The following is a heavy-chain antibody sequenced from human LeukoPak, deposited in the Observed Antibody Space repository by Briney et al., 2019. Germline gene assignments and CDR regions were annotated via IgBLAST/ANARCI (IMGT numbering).Heavy chain of an antibody. CDR1: GFTFSSYA. J-gene: IGHJ4*02. CDR3: AKESAAGTSAPNDY. Sequence: GGSLRLSCAASGFTFSSYAMSWVRQAPGKGLEWVSAISGSGGSTYYADSVKGRFTISRDNSKNTLYLQMNSLRAEDTAVYYCAKESAAGTSAPNDYWGQGTLVTVSP. V-gene: IGHV3-23*01. CDR2: ISGSGGST. D-gene: IGHD6-13*01.